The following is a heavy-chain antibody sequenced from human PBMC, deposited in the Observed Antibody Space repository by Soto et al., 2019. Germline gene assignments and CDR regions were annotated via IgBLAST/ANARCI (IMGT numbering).Heavy chain of an antibody. J-gene: IGHJ6*02. CDR2: IIPILGIA. V-gene: IGHV1-69*04. D-gene: IGHD4-17*01. CDR1: GGTFSRYT. Sequence: GASVKVSCKASGGTFSRYTISWVRQAPGQGLEWMGRIIPILGIANYAQKFQGRVTITADKSTSTAYMELSSLRSGDTAVYYCARDPVLGDYESYYYGMDVWGQGTTVTVSS. CDR3: ARDPVLGDYESYYYGMDV.